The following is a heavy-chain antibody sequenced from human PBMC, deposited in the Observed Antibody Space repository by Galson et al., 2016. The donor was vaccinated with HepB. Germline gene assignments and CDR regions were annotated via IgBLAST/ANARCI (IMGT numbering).Heavy chain of an antibody. J-gene: IGHJ4*02. D-gene: IGHD3-16*01. CDR1: GFTFSDYY. V-gene: IGHV3-11*06. Sequence: LRLSCAASGFTFSDYYMSWIRQAPGKGLEWISYISRSSSYIIYADSVTGRFTISRDDARNSLYLQMNSLRAEDTAVYYCAREGRGAYSNTIDSWGQGTLVTVSS. CDR2: ISRSSSYI. CDR3: AREGRGAYSNTIDS.